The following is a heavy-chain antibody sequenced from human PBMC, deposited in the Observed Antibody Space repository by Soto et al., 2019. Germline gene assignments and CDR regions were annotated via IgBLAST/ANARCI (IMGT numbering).Heavy chain of an antibody. CDR1: GFSFSDYY. V-gene: IGHV3-11*01. J-gene: IGHJ5*02. CDR3: ARLPYPWGWFDP. CDR2: ISNSGRTI. Sequence: GGSLRLSCAASGFSFSDYYMSWIRQAPGKGLEWISYISNSGRTIYYAGSLKGRFTISRDNAKNSLYLQMNSLRVDDTAMYYCARLPYPWGWFDPWGQGTLVTVSS. D-gene: IGHD3-16*01.